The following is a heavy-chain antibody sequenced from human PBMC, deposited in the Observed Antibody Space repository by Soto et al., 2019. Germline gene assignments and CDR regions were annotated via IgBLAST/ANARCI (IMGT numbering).Heavy chain of an antibody. CDR3: ARHPVYATGWQIDY. Sequence: QLQLQESGPGLVKPSETLSLTCTVSGGSISSNIYHWGWIRQPPGKGLEWIGRIYNSGRTYYNASLKSRVSLSIDTSKNQFSLKLTSVTAADTAVYYCARHPVYATGWQIDYWGQGALVTVSS. CDR2: IYNSGRT. V-gene: IGHV4-39*01. D-gene: IGHD2-2*01. CDR1: GGSISSNIYH. J-gene: IGHJ4*02.